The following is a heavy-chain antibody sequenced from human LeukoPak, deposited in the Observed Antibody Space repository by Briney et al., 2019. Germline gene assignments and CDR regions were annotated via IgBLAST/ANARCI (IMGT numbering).Heavy chain of an antibody. CDR3: ARAPRDSSSSNYMRRFDY. D-gene: IGHD3-22*01. J-gene: IGHJ4*02. Sequence: KPSETLSLPCAVSGYSISGDNYRVWIRQPPPQGLEWTGGIDHSGSTYYNPSLKSRVTMSVDTSKNQFSLKLSSVTAADTAVYYCARAPRDSSSSNYMRRFDYWGQGTLVTVSS. CDR2: IDHSGST. CDR1: GYSISGDNY. V-gene: IGHV4-38-2*01.